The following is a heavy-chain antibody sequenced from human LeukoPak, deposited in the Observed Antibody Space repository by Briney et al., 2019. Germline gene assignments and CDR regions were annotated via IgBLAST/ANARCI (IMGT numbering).Heavy chain of an antibody. D-gene: IGHD3-22*01. J-gene: IGHJ3*02. CDR1: GGSISSSSYY. V-gene: IGHV4-39*07. Sequence: NTSETLSLTCTVSGGSISSSSYYWGWIRQPPGKGLEWVGSIYYSGSTYYNPSLKSRVTISVDTSKNQFSLKLSSVTAADTAVYYCARSYDSSGSNLLDAFDIWGQGTMVTVSS. CDR2: IYYSGST. CDR3: ARSYDSSGSNLLDAFDI.